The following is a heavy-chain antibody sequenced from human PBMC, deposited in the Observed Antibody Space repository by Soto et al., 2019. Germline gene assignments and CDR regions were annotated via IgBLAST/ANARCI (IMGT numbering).Heavy chain of an antibody. CDR3: ARGGASSWLKDY. J-gene: IGHJ4*02. CDR1: GFTFDDYA. D-gene: IGHD6-13*01. CDR2: ISWNSRYI. Sequence: SLRLSCSASGFTFDDYAMHWVRQAPGKGLEWVSGISWNSRYIGYADSVKGRFTISRDNSKNTLYLQMNSLRVEDTAVYYCARGGASSWLKDYWGQGTLVTVSS. V-gene: IGHV3-9*01.